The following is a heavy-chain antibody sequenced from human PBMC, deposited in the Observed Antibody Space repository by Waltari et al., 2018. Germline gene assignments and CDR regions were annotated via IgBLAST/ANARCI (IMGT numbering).Heavy chain of an antibody. CDR1: VGSISSYY. Sequence: QVQLQESGPGLVKPSETLSLTCTVSVGSISSYYWSWIRQPPGKGLEWIGYIYSSGTTNNNPSLKSRVTISVDTSKNQFSLKLSSVTAADTAVYYCARDRYCSGGSCYGAGGAFDIWGQGTMVTVSS. CDR3: ARDRYCSGGSCYGAGGAFDI. V-gene: IGHV4-59*01. J-gene: IGHJ3*02. D-gene: IGHD2-15*01. CDR2: IYSSGTT.